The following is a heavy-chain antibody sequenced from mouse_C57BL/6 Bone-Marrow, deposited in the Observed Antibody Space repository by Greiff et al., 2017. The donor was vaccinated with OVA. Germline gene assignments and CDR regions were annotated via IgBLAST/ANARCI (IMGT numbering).Heavy chain of an antibody. CDR3: AREKVYGRRSWYFDV. J-gene: IGHJ1*03. V-gene: IGHV1-59*01. Sequence: QVQLQQPGAELVRPGTSVKLSCKASGYTFTSYWMHWVKQRPGQGLEWIGVIDPSDSYTNYNQKFKGKATLTVDTSSSTAYMQLSSLTSEDSAVYYCAREKVYGRRSWYFDVWGTGTTVTVSS. CDR1: GYTFTSYW. CDR2: IDPSDSYT. D-gene: IGHD1-1*01.